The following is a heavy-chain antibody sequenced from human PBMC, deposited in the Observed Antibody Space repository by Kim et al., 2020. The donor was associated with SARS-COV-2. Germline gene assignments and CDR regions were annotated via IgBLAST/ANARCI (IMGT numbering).Heavy chain of an antibody. Sequence: ASVKVSCKASGYTFSGYYMNWVRQAPGQGLEWMGWINPNSGGTNYAQKFQGRVTVTRDTSISTAYMELSRLRSDDTAVYYCARGRGTLDYWGQGTLVTVSS. D-gene: IGHD3-10*01. CDR3: ARGRGTLDY. V-gene: IGHV1-2*02. J-gene: IGHJ4*02. CDR1: GYTFSGYY. CDR2: INPNSGGT.